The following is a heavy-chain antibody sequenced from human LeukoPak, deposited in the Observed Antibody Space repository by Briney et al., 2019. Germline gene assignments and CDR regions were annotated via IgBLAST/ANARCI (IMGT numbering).Heavy chain of an antibody. J-gene: IGHJ4*02. Sequence: PSETLSLTCAVYGGSFSGYYWSWIRQPPGKGLEWIGSIYYSGSTYYNPSLKSRVTISVDTSKNQFSLKLSSVTAADTAVYYCARQGDYYEPGRYFDYWGQGTLVTVSS. V-gene: IGHV4-34*01. D-gene: IGHD3-22*01. CDR2: IYYSGST. CDR1: GGSFSGYY. CDR3: ARQGDYYEPGRYFDY.